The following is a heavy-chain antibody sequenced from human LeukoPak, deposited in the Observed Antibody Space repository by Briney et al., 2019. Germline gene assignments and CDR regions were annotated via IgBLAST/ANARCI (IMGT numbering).Heavy chain of an antibody. V-gene: IGHV4-34*01. CDR2: INHSGST. Sequence: SETLSLTCAVYGGSFSGYYWNWIRQPPGKGLEWIGEINHSGSTNYNPSLKSRVTISVDTSKNQFSLTLSSVTAADTAVYYCASRKLGNDYWGQGTLVTVSS. D-gene: IGHD7-27*01. CDR3: ASRKLGNDY. J-gene: IGHJ4*02. CDR1: GGSFSGYY.